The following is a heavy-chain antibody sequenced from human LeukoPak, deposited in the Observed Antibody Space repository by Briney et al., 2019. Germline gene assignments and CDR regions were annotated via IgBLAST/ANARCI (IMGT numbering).Heavy chain of an antibody. D-gene: IGHD2-15*01. CDR1: GYTFTSYA. CDR2: INTNTGNP. V-gene: IGHV7-4-1*02. J-gene: IGHJ4*02. Sequence: GASVKVSCKASGYTFTSYAMNWVRQAPGQGLEWMGWINTNTGNPTYAQGFTGRFVFSLDTSVSTAYLQISSLKAEDTAVYYCARVLEGVVAADFDYWGQGTLVTVSS. CDR3: ARVLEGVVAADFDY.